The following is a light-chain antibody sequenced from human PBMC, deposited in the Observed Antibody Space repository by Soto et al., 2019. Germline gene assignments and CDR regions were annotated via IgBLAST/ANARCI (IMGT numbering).Light chain of an antibody. J-gene: IGKJ3*01. V-gene: IGKV2-28*01. Sequence: EIVMTQSPLSLPVTPGEPASISCRSSQXXXXXNXXNYLNWYLQKPGQSPQLLIYLGSNRASGVPDRFSGGGSGTDFTLKISRVEAEDVXXYXXXXALRSFTFGPGTKVDIK. CDR1: QXXXXXNXXNY. CDR2: LGS. CDR3: XXALRSFT.